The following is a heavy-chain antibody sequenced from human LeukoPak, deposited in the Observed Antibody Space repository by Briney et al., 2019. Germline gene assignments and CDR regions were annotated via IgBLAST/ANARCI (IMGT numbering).Heavy chain of an antibody. D-gene: IGHD6-13*01. Sequence: QPGGSLRLSCEASGFTFSHYAMHWVRQSPGKGLEWMALISYDGSNIQYADSVKGRFTISRDNSKNTLYLQMNTLRTEDTALYYCARDRAAAPWGYFDYWGQGTLVTVSS. CDR1: GFTFSHYA. V-gene: IGHV3-30-3*01. CDR3: ARDRAAAPWGYFDY. CDR2: ISYDGSNI. J-gene: IGHJ4*02.